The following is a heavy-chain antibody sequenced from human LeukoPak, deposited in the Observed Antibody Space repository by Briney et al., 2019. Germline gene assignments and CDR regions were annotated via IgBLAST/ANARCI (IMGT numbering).Heavy chain of an antibody. J-gene: IGHJ4*02. Sequence: GGSRRLSCAATEFTVCSNTMSAVRKTPGEGLEWDSIIYSGGSTSYADSVKGRSTISRENSKNALYLQMNSLRTEDTAVYYCARGGSYFDISGYYFYWGQGTLVTVSS. CDR1: EFTVCSNT. CDR3: ARGGSYFDISGYYFY. D-gene: IGHD3-22*01. V-gene: IGHV3-53*01. CDR2: IYSGGST.